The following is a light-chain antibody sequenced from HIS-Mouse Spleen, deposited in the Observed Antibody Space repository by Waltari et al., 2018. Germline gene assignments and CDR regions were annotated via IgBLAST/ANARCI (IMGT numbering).Light chain of an antibody. CDR3: CSYAGSSIVV. CDR1: SSDVGSYNL. V-gene: IGLV2-23*01. Sequence: QSALTQPASVSGSPGQSITISSTGTSSDVGSYNLVSWYQQHPGKPPKLMIYEGSKRPSGVSNRFSGSKSGNTASLTISGLQAEDEADYYCCSYAGSSIVVFGGGTKLTVL. CDR2: EGS. J-gene: IGLJ2*01.